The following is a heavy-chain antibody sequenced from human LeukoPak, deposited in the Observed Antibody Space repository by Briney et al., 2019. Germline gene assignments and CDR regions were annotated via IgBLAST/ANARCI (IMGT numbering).Heavy chain of an antibody. J-gene: IGHJ4*02. CDR3: ARDSSSWYFDY. V-gene: IGHV3-48*03. Sequence: GGSLRLSCAASGFTFSSYEMHWVRQAPGKGLEWVSYISSSGSTIYYADSVKGRFTISRDNAKNSLYLQMNGLRAEDTAVYYCARDSSSWYFDYWGQGNLVTVSS. D-gene: IGHD6-13*01. CDR2: ISSSGSTI. CDR1: GFTFSSYE.